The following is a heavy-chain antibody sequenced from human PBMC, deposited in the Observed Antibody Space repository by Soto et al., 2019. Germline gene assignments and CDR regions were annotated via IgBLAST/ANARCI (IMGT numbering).Heavy chain of an antibody. Sequence: SETLSLTCAIYGASLGGFHWTWLRQAPGRGLEWIGELIHGGSTNYNPSLKSRVSFSLDTSKNQFSLHLMSVTAADTAVYYCARSPLGYDYVRQTWREVGDSFDIWGRGTMVTVSS. V-gene: IGHV4-34*12. CDR2: LIHGGST. J-gene: IGHJ3*02. CDR1: GASLGGFH. D-gene: IGHD3-16*01. CDR3: ARSPLGYDYVRQTWREVGDSFDI.